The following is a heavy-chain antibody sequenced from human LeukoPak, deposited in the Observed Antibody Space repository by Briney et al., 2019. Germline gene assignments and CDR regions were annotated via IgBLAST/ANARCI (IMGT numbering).Heavy chain of an antibody. J-gene: IGHJ4*02. CDR2: KPKTDGETT. Sequence: GGSLRLSCAASGFTFSAYSMNWVRQAPGKGLEWVGRKPKTDGETTEYAAPVKDRFSISRDDSKSMMYLQMNSLKTEDTAVYYCITPLPYSAQGGQGTLVTVSS. D-gene: IGHD2-21*01. V-gene: IGHV3-15*07. CDR3: ITPLPYSAQ. CDR1: GFTFSAYS.